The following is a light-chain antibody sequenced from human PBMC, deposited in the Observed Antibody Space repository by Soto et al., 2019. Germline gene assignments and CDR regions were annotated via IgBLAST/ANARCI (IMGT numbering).Light chain of an antibody. CDR1: QSVSSN. CDR2: GAS. CDR3: QHYNNWST. V-gene: IGKV3-15*01. J-gene: IGKJ5*01. Sequence: EIVMTQSPATLSMSPGESATLSCRPSQSVSSNLAWDQQNPGQAPRLLIYGASTRATGIPARFSGSGSGTEFTLTVSSLQSEDFAVYYCQHYNNWSTFGQGTRLEIK.